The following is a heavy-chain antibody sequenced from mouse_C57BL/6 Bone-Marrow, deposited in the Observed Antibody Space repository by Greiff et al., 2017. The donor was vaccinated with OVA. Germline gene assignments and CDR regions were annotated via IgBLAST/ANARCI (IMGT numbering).Heavy chain of an antibody. J-gene: IGHJ4*01. CDR1: GYTFTDYY. D-gene: IGHD2-2*01. Sequence: EVQLQQSGPELVKPGASVKISCKASGYTFTDYYMNWVKQSHGKSLEWIGDINPNNGGTSYNQKFKGKATLTVDKSSSTAYMELRSLTSEDSAVYYCANYGYERDYYAMDYWGQGTSVTVSS. CDR2: INPNNGGT. CDR3: ANYGYERDYYAMDY. V-gene: IGHV1-26*01.